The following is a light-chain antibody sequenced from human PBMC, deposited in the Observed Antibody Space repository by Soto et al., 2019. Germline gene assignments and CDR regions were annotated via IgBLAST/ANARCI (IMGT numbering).Light chain of an antibody. CDR3: QQYGSPLRT. CDR2: GAS. J-gene: IGKJ1*01. CDR1: QSVSSSY. V-gene: IGKV3-20*01. Sequence: EIVLTQSPGTLSLSPGERATLSCRASQSVSSSYLAWYQQKPGQAPRLLIYGASSRATGIPDRFSGSGSGTVFAFTISRLEPEDFAVYYCQQYGSPLRTFGQGTKVNIK.